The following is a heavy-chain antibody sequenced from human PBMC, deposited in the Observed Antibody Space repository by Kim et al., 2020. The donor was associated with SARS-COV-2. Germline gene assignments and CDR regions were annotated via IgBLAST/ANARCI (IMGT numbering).Heavy chain of an antibody. V-gene: IGHV3-11*01. CDR2: ISGSSNTI. Sequence: GGSLRLSCAASGFPFSDYYMSWLRQAPGKGLEWVSYISGSSNTIYYADSVKGRFTISRDNANNSLYLQMNSLRAEDTAVYYCARDWGYSYGTNWGQGTLVTVSS. CDR3: ARDWGYSYGTN. D-gene: IGHD5-18*01. J-gene: IGHJ4*02. CDR1: GFPFSDYY.